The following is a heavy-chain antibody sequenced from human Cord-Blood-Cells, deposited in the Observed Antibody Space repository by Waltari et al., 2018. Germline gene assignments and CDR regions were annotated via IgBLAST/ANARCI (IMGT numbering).Heavy chain of an antibody. D-gene: IGHD6-6*01. CDR1: GFTFSNAW. CDR2: IKSKTDGGIT. J-gene: IGHJ6*03. Sequence: EVQLVESGGGLVKPGGSLRLSCAASGFTFSNAWMSWVRQAPGTGLEWVGRIKSKTDGGITDYAAPVKGRFTISRDDSKNTLYLQMNSLKTEDTAVYYCTTEGDSSSSYYYYYYMDVWGKGTTVTVSS. CDR3: TTEGDSSSSYYYYYYMDV. V-gene: IGHV3-15*01.